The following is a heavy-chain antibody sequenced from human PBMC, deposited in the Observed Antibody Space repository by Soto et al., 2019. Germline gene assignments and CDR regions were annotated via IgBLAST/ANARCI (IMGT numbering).Heavy chain of an antibody. D-gene: IGHD5-18*01. V-gene: IGHV4-59*01. CDR2: IYYSGST. J-gene: IGHJ5*02. Sequence: SETLSLTCTVSGGSISSYYLSWIRQPPGKGLEWIGYIYYSGSTNYNPSLKSRVTISVDTSKNQFSLKLSSVTAADTALYYCTRAGRYSYDNWFDPWGQGTLVTVSS. CDR3: TRAGRYSYDNWFDP. CDR1: GGSISSYY.